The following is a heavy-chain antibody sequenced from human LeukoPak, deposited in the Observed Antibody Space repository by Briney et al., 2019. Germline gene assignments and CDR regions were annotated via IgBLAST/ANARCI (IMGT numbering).Heavy chain of an antibody. CDR1: GGSISSGTYY. Sequence: SETLSLTCIVSGGSISSGTYYWGWIRQPPGKGLEWIGSIYYSGSTYYNPSLKSRVTISVDTSKNQFSLKLSSVTAADTGVYYCARDEYPYGGRTHPYCFDYWGQGTLVTVSS. D-gene: IGHD3-10*01. V-gene: IGHV4-39*07. J-gene: IGHJ4*02. CDR2: IYYSGST. CDR3: ARDEYPYGGRTHPYCFDY.